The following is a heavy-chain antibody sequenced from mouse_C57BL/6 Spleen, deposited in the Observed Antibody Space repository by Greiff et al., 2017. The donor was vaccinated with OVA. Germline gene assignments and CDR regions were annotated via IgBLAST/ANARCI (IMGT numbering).Heavy chain of an antibody. Sequence: EVQLVESGGGLVKPGGSLKLSCAASGFTFSDYGMHWVRQAPEKGLEWVAYISSGSSTIYYADTVKGRVTISRDNAKNTLFLQMTSLRSEDTAMYYCARFPDGYYGYFDVWGTGTTVTVSS. CDR2: ISSGSSTI. V-gene: IGHV5-17*01. J-gene: IGHJ1*03. CDR3: ARFPDGYYGYFDV. CDR1: GFTFSDYG. D-gene: IGHD2-3*01.